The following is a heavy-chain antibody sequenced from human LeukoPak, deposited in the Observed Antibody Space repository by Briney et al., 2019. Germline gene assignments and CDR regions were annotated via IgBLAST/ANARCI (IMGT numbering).Heavy chain of an antibody. J-gene: IGHJ4*02. Sequence: GGSLRLSCAASGFTFNNVRMNWGRQAPGEGLEWVGRIKSKTNGGTTEYAAPVKGRFTILRDDSKNTLYLQMNSLKTEDTAVYYCMLGSGSYDSSDFDYWGQGTLVTVSS. CDR1: GFTFNNVR. D-gene: IGHD3-22*01. CDR2: IKSKTNGGTT. CDR3: MLGSGSYDSSDFDY. V-gene: IGHV3-15*07.